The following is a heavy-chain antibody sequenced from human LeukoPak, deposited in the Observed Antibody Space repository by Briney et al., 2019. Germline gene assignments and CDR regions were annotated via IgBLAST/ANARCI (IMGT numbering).Heavy chain of an antibody. CDR2: IYPGDSDT. J-gene: IGHJ6*02. CDR1: GYSFTSYW. D-gene: IGHD5-24*01. CDR3: ARLNPSRDGYKQTYYYYGMGV. V-gene: IGHV5-51*01. Sequence: GESLKISCKGSGYSFTSYWIGWVRQMPGKGLEWMGIIYPGDSDTRYSPSFQGQVTISADKSISTAYLQWSSLKASDTAMYYCARLNPSRDGYKQTYYYYGMGVWGQGTTVTVSS.